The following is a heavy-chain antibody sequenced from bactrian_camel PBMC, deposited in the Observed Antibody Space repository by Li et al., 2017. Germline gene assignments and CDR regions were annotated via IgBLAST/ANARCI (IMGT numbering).Heavy chain of an antibody. J-gene: IGHJ4*01. D-gene: IGHD5*01. V-gene: IGHV3S31*01. CDR2: IIHDGDIT. CDR1: GFAFSSYA. Sequence: VQLVESGGGLVQPGGSLRLSCAASGFAFSSYAMNWVRQAPGKGLEWVSRIIHDGDITSYADSVKGRFTISRDNAKNTLYLQMNSLKTEDTAVYYCAATDGWVPSSLGQGTQVTVS.